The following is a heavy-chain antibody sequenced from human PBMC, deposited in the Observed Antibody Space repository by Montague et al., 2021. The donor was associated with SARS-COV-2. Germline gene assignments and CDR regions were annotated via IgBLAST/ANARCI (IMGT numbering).Heavy chain of an antibody. J-gene: IGHJ4*02. CDR2: TYYRSRWSN. CDR1: GDSVASNRAT. CDR3: ARERWAVGVSFDY. V-gene: IGHV6-1*01. D-gene: IGHD1-26*01. Sequence: CAISGDSVASNRATWRWDKQSPSRDLEWQGRTYYRSRWSNDYAVSVRSRIIINPDTSTNQFSLQLSSVTPEDTAVYFCARERWAVGVSFDYWGQGTLVTVSS.